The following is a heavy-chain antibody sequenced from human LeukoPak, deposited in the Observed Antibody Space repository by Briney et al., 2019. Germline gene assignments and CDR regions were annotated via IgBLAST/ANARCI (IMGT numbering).Heavy chain of an antibody. CDR1: GDSINNNNYY. J-gene: IGHJ3*02. V-gene: IGHV4-39*01. CDR3: TRITDRTIFGEIMHGFDI. Sequence: PSETLSLTCTVSGDSINNNNYYWGWIRQPPGKGLEWIGNIYYNGRTYYSPSLKSRGTISVDTSNNQFSLKLSSVTAADTAVYYCTRITDRTIFGEIMHGFDIWGQGTPVTVSS. CDR2: IYYNGRT. D-gene: IGHD3-3*01.